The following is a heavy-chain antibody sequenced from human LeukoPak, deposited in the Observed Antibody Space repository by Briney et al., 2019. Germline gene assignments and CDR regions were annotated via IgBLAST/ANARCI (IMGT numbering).Heavy chain of an antibody. J-gene: IGHJ4*02. CDR2: VSAGHHA. V-gene: IGHV3-13*01. CDR3: VREARGYHYTYFDY. D-gene: IGHD5-18*01. Sequence: GGSLRLSCAASGFTFSSSVLHWVRQTTGDGLEWVAAVSAGHHAFYAGSVKGRFTVSREDAKNSLYLQMKSRRAGDTAVYYCVREARGYHYTYFDYWGQGSLVTVSS. CDR1: GFTFSSSV.